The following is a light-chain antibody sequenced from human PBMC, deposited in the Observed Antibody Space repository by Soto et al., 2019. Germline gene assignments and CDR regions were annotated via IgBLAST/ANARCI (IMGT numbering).Light chain of an antibody. J-gene: IGKJ1*01. Sequence: EIVLTQSPGTLSLSPGERATLSCRARQSVSSSYLAWYQQKPGQAPRLLIYGASNRATGIPDRFSGSGSGTDFPLTIRRLEPEDFAVYYCPQYGSSPSWTFGQGTKVEIK. CDR2: GAS. CDR1: QSVSSSY. CDR3: PQYGSSPSWT. V-gene: IGKV3-20*01.